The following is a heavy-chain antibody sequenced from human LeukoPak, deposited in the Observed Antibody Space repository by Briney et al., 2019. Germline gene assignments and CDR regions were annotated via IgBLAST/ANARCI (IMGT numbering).Heavy chain of an antibody. CDR3: ARGANYGDYSTWFDP. D-gene: IGHD4-17*01. V-gene: IGHV1-2*04. CDR2: INPNSGGT. CDR1: GYTFTGYY. Sequence: HRASVKASCKASGYTFTGYYMHWVRQAPGQGLEWMGWINPNSGGTNYAQKFQGWVTMTRDTSISTAYMELSRLRSDDTAVYYCARGANYGDYSTWFDPWGQGTLVTVSS. J-gene: IGHJ5*02.